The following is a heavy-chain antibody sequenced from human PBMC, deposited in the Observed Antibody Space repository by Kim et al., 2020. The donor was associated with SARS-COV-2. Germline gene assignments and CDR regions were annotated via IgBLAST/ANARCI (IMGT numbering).Heavy chain of an antibody. Sequence: GGSLRLSCAASGFTFSSYWMHWVRQAPGKGLVWVSRINSDGSSTNYADSVKGRFTISRDNAKNTLYLQMNSLRAEDTAVYYCARESESDATFDYWGQGTLVTVSS. J-gene: IGHJ4*02. V-gene: IGHV3-74*01. CDR1: GFTFSSYW. CDR2: INSDGSST. CDR3: ARESESDATFDY.